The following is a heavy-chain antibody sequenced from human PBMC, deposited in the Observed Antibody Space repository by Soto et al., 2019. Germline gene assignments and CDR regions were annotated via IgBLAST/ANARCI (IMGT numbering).Heavy chain of an antibody. CDR1: GFTFSGYA. V-gene: IGHV3-23*01. J-gene: IGHJ5*02. CDR3: AKDQAGGWISHGYDH. Sequence: EVHLLQSGGDLVQPGGSLRLSCAASGFTFSGYAMSWVRQAPGKGLEWVSGISNSGGSTFYADSVKGRFTIYKDNSENTLYLQMNSLKDEDTAVYFCAKDQAGGWISHGYDHWGQGSRVDVSA. D-gene: IGHD5-12*01. CDR2: ISNSGGST.